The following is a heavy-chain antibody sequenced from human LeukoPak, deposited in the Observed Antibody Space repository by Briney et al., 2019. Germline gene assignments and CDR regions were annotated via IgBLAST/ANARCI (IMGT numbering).Heavy chain of an antibody. CDR2: IYGTGST. J-gene: IGHJ6*02. D-gene: IGHD2-21*01. Sequence: SETLSLTCTVSGGSISNYYWTYLRQPAGKGLEWIGRIYGTGSTNYNPSLKSRVTMSIDTSKNQVSLKLNSVTAADTAMYYCARGLVVNSYYTALDVWGQGTTVTVSS. CDR3: ARGLVVNSYYTALDV. V-gene: IGHV4-4*07. CDR1: GGSISNYY.